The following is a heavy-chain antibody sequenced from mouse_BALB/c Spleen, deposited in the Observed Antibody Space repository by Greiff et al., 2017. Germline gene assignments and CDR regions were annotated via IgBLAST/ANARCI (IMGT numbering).Heavy chain of an antibody. CDR1: GFSLTSYG. CDR2: IWSGGST. D-gene: IGHD1-1*01. J-gene: IGHJ1*01. V-gene: IGHV2-2*01. CDR3: ARDRNYGSSYVDWYFDV. Sequence: QVQLQQSGPGLVQPSQSLSITCTVSGFSLTSYGVHWVRQSPGKGLEWLGVIWSGGSTDYNAAFISRLSISKDNSKSQVFLKMNSLQTDDTAMYYCARDRNYGSSYVDWYFDVWGAGTTVTVSS.